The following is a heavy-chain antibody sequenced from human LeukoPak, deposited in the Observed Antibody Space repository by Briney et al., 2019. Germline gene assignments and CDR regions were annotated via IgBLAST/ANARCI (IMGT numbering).Heavy chain of an antibody. CDR2: IYYSGST. J-gene: IGHJ5*02. V-gene: IGHV4-30-4*08. CDR3: ARAGSELRFLEWLAVDP. Sequence: SETLSLTCTVSGGSISSGDYYWSWIRQPPGKGLEWIGYIYYSGSTYYNPSPKSRVTISVDTSKNQFSLKLSSVTAADTAVYYCARAGSELRFLEWLAVDPWGQGTLVTVSS. D-gene: IGHD3-3*01. CDR1: GGSISSGDYY.